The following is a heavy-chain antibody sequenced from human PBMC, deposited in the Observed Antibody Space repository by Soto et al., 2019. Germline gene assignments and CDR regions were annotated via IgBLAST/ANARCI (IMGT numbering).Heavy chain of an antibody. J-gene: IGHJ4*02. D-gene: IGHD2-2*01. CDR3: AREGCSSTSCYPNERPFDY. Sequence: SVKVSCKASGGTFSSYAISWVRQAPGQGLEWMGGIIPIFGTANYAQKFQGRVTITADESTSTAYMELSSLRSEDTAVYYCAREGCSSTSCYPNERPFDYWGQGTLVTVSS. CDR1: GGTFSSYA. V-gene: IGHV1-69*13. CDR2: IIPIFGTA.